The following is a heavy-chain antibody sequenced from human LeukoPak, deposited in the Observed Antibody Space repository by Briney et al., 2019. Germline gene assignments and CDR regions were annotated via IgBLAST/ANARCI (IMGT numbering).Heavy chain of an antibody. CDR3: SRTAGVAAAAGTQFDY. Sequence: SQTLSLTCAISGDSVSSNSAAWNWIRRSPSRGLEWLGRTYYRSKWYSAYAVSVKSRITINPDTSKNQFSLQLNSVTPEDTAVYYCSRTAGVAAAAGTQFDYWGQGTLVTVSS. CDR1: GDSVSSNSAA. J-gene: IGHJ4*02. CDR2: TYYRSKWYS. D-gene: IGHD6-13*01. V-gene: IGHV6-1*01.